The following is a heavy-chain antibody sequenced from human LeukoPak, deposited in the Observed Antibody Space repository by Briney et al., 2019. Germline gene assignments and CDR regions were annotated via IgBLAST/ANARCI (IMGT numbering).Heavy chain of an antibody. V-gene: IGHV4-34*01. CDR2: INHSGST. J-gene: IGHJ4*02. Sequence: PSETLSLTCAVYGGSLSGYYWSWIRQPPGKGLEWIGEINHSGSTNYNPSLKSRVTISVDTSKNQFSLKLSSVTAADTAVYYCARRYSGYALKYWGQGTLVTVSS. D-gene: IGHD5-12*01. CDR3: ARRYSGYALKY. CDR1: GGSLSGYY.